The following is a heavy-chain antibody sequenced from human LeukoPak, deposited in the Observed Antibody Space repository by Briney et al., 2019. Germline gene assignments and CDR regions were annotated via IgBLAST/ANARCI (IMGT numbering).Heavy chain of an antibody. J-gene: IGHJ3*02. Sequence: GGSLRLSCAASGFTVSSNYMSWVRQAPGKGLEWVSVIYSGGSTYYADSVKGRFTISRDNSKNTLYLQMNSLRAEDTAVYYCARDRRYDMVDAFDIWGQGTMVTVSS. CDR1: GFTVSSNY. CDR3: ARDRRYDMVDAFDI. CDR2: IYSGGST. D-gene: IGHD3-9*01. V-gene: IGHV3-53*01.